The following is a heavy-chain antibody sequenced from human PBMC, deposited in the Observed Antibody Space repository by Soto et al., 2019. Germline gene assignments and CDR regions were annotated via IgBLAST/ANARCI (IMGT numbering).Heavy chain of an antibody. J-gene: IGHJ4*02. CDR3: SGGMGDDF. D-gene: IGHD1-26*01. CDR1: ESTVSRDW. CDR2: INQDGSEK. Sequence: EVHLVESGGGLVQTGGSLRLSCAIFESTVSRDWMNWVRQAPGKGLEWVAHINQDGSEKYYVDSVKGRFTISRDNAKKSLYLQMNSLGTADTAMYYGSGGMGDDFWGQGTLVTVSS. V-gene: IGHV3-7*04.